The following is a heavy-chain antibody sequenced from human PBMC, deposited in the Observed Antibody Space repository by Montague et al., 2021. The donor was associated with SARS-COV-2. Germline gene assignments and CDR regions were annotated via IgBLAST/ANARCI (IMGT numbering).Heavy chain of an antibody. J-gene: IGHJ6*02. V-gene: IGHV3-48*04. CDR2: LSATIRTL. CDR3: VRDPATGMDV. CDR1: VFTFSDYG. Sequence: SLRLSGAASVFTFSDYGINLVRQAPGMGLEWFSYLSATIRTLYYSDSCKVRFTVSRDNAKNSLYLQLNSLRAEDTALSYCVRDPATGMDVWGLGTMVTVSS.